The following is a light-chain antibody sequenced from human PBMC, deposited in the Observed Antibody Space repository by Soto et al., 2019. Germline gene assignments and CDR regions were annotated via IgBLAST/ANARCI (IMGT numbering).Light chain of an antibody. CDR3: FSSTTTSTHV. Sequence: QYVLTPTSSLSGAPGQSITISCTGTSSDIGAYDYVSWFQQHPGKAPKLMISEVNNRPSGVSNRFSGSKSGNTAYLTISGLQVEDEAEYFCFSSTTTSTHVFGTGTKVTVL. J-gene: IGLJ1*01. CDR2: EVN. V-gene: IGLV2-14*01. CDR1: SSDIGAYDY.